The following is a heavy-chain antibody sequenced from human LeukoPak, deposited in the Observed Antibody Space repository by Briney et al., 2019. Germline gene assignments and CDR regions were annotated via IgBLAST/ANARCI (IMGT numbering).Heavy chain of an antibody. J-gene: IGHJ6*02. CDR1: GGSFSGYY. V-gene: IGHV4-34*01. D-gene: IGHD3-3*01. CDR3: ARVLGDFWSGLGTLMDV. Sequence: SETLSLTCAVYGGSFSGYYWSWIRQPPGKGLEWIGEINHSGSTNYNPSLKSRVTISVDTSKNQFSLKLSSVTAADTAVYYCARVLGDFWSGLGTLMDVWGQGTTVTVSS. CDR2: INHSGST.